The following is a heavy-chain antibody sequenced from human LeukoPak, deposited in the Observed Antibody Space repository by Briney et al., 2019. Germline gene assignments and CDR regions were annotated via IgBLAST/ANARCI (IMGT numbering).Heavy chain of an antibody. CDR2: ISSRSGYI. Sequence: GGSLRLSCAASGFTFSTYSMNWVRQAPGKGLEWVSSISSRSGYIYYADSVKGRFTISRDNAKNSLFLQMNSLRADDTAVYYCASYGGDQPNKNLQYGGQGTLVTVST. J-gene: IGHJ4*02. CDR3: ASYGGDQPNKNLQY. D-gene: IGHD4-23*01. CDR1: GFTFSTYS. V-gene: IGHV3-21*01.